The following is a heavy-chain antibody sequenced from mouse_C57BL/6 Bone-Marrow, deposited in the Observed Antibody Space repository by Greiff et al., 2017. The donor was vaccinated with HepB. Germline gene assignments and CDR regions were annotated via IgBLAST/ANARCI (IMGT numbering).Heavy chain of an antibody. D-gene: IGHD1-1*01. Sequence: RVESGAELVRPGTSVKMSCKASGYTFTNYWIGWAKQRPGHGLEWIGDIYPGGGYTNYNEKFKGKATLTADKSSSTAYMQFSSLTSEDSAIYYCARRSPYYYGSSYGYWGQGTTLTVSS. CDR1: GYTFTNYW. V-gene: IGHV1-63*01. CDR2: IYPGGGYT. J-gene: IGHJ2*01. CDR3: ARRSPYYYGSSYGY.